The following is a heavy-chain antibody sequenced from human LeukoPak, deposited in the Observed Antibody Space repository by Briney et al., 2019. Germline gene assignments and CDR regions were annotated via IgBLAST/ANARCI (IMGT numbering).Heavy chain of an antibody. CDR1: GDSVPSNNAA. CDR3: TREVAGTGGFDY. Sequence: SQTLSLTCAISGDSVPSNNAAWNWIRQSPSRGLEWLGRTYHRSTWYDDYVVSVRSRLTITPDISKNQVSLQLNPVTPEDTAVYYCTREVAGTGGFDYWGQGITVTVSS. V-gene: IGHV6-1*01. CDR2: TYHRSTWYD. D-gene: IGHD6-13*01. J-gene: IGHJ4*02.